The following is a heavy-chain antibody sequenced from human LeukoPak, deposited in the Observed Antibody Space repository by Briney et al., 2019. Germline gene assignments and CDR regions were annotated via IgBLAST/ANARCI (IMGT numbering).Heavy chain of an antibody. Sequence: SETLSLTCAVCGGSFSGYYWSLIRQPPGKGLEWIGEINHSGSTNYNPSLKSRVTISVDTSKNQFSLKLSSVTAADTAVYYCARGVGGYYSYYFDYWGQGTLVTVSS. D-gene: IGHD3-22*01. V-gene: IGHV4-34*01. CDR3: ARGVGGYYSYYFDY. CDR1: GGSFSGYY. CDR2: INHSGST. J-gene: IGHJ4*02.